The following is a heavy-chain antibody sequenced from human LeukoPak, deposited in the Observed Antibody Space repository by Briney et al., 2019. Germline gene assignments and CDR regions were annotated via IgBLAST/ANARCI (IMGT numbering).Heavy chain of an antibody. V-gene: IGHV1-2*06. Sequence: ASVKVSCKASGYTFTGYYMHGVRQAPGQGLEWMGRINPNSGGTNYAQKFQGRVTMTRDTSISTAYMELRRLRSDDTAVYYCARPSRSSDFDYWGQGTLVTVSS. CDR3: ARPSRSSDFDY. CDR1: GYTFTGYY. J-gene: IGHJ4*02. D-gene: IGHD6-6*01. CDR2: INPNSGGT.